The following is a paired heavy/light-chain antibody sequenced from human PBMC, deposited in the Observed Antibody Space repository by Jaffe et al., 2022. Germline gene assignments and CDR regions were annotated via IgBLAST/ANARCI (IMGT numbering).Light chain of an antibody. Sequence: EIVMTQSPATLSVSPGERATLSCRASQSVTGNLAWYQQKPGQAPRLLIYAASTRATGIPARFSGSGSGTEFTLTISSLQSEDFAVYFCLQYNNWPPWTFGQGTKVEIK. J-gene: IGKJ1*01. CDR1: QSVTGN. V-gene: IGKV3-15*01. CDR3: LQYNNWPPWT. CDR2: AAS.
Heavy chain of an antibody. D-gene: IGHD4-17*01. Sequence: EVQLLESGGGLVQPGGSLRLSCAASGFSFSSHAMAWVRQAPGKGLEWVSTISGGGGSTYDTDSVKGRFTISRDNSKNTLYLQMNNLRAEDTAVYYCAKLRTTVITNPFDYWGQGTLVTVSS. V-gene: IGHV3-23*01. CDR2: ISGGGGST. J-gene: IGHJ4*02. CDR1: GFSFSSHA. CDR3: AKLRTTVITNPFDY.